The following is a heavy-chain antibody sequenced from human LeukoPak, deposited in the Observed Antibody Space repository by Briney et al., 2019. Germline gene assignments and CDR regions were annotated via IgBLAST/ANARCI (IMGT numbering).Heavy chain of an antibody. V-gene: IGHV4-34*01. Sequence: SETLSLTCAVYGGSFRGYYWSWIRQPPGKGLEGIGEINHSGSTNYNPSLKSRVTISVDTSKNQSSLKLSSVTAADTAVYYCARGLTWIQLWSYWGQGTLVTVSS. CDR2: INHSGST. CDR3: ARGLTWIQLWSY. J-gene: IGHJ4*02. D-gene: IGHD5-18*01. CDR1: GGSFRGYY.